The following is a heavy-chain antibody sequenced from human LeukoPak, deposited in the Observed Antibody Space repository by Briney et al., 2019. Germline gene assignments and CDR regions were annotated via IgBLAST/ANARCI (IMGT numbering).Heavy chain of an antibody. D-gene: IGHD3-9*01. CDR1: GYSISSGYY. CDR3: ARGIGRYGY. V-gene: IGHV4-38-2*01. Sequence: SETLSLTCAVSGYSISSGYYWGWIRQPPGKGLEWIGSIYHSGSTNYNPSLKSRVTISVDTSKNQFSLKLSSVTAADTAVYYCARGIGRYGYWGQGTLVTVSS. J-gene: IGHJ4*02. CDR2: IYHSGST.